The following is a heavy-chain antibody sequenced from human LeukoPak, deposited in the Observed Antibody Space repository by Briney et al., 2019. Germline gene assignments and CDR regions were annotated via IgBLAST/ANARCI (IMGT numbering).Heavy chain of an antibody. J-gene: IGHJ5*02. CDR2: IYYSGST. D-gene: IGHD3-10*01. V-gene: IGHV4-59*08. Sequence: SETLSLTCTVSGGSISSYYWSWIRQPPGKGLEWIGYIYYSGSTNYNPSLKSRVTISVDTSKNQFSLKLSSVTAADTAVYYCARLGVMVRGVIPFNWFDPWGQGTLVTVSS. CDR3: ARLGVMVRGVIPFNWFDP. CDR1: GGSISSYY.